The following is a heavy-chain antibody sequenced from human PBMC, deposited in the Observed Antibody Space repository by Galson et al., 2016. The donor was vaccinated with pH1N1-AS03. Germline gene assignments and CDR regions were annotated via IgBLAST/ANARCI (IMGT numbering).Heavy chain of an antibody. J-gene: IGHJ4*02. CDR3: TTMSQAAAPN. CDR1: GFTFTNAW. Sequence: SLRLSCAASGFTFTNAWMSWVRQAPGKGLEWVGRIKSKRDGGATEYAGPVKGRFTTSRDDSQNTLYLQMSSLKIEDTAMYYCTTMSQAAAPNWGQGTLVTVSS. D-gene: IGHD6-13*01. CDR2: IKSKRDGGAT. V-gene: IGHV3-15*01.